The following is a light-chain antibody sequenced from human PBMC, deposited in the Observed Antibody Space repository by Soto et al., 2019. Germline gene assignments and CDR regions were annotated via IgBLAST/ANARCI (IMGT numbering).Light chain of an antibody. Sequence: QSALTQPASVSGSPGQSITIPCTGTSSDVGGYNYVSWYQQHPGKAPKLMIYHVSNRPSGVSYRFSGSKSGNTASLTISGLQAEDEADYYSISYTTSSTYVFGTGTKLTVL. CDR1: SSDVGGYNY. CDR3: ISYTTSSTYV. V-gene: IGLV2-14*01. J-gene: IGLJ1*01. CDR2: HVS.